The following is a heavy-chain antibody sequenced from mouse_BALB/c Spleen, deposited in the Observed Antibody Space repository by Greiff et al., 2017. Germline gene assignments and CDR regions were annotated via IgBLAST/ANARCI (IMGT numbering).Heavy chain of an antibody. CDR1: GYAFSSYW. J-gene: IGHJ3*01. CDR2: IYPGDGDT. V-gene: IGHV1-80*01. D-gene: IGHD2-13*01. Sequence: QVQLQQSGAELVRPGSSVKISCKASGYAFSSYWMTWVKQRPGQGLEWIGQIYPGDGDTNYNGKFKGKATLTADKSSSTAYMQLSSLTSEDSAVYFCARGTLVTWFAYWGQGTLVTVSA. CDR3: ARGTLVTWFAY.